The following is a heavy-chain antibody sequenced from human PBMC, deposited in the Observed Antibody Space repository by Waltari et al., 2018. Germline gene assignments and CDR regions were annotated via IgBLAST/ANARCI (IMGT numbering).Heavy chain of an antibody. CDR2: IYHSGST. CDR3: ARLAGGPPGTGHIDY. D-gene: IGHD1-1*01. CDR1: GYSISSGYY. V-gene: IGHV4-38-2*01. Sequence: QVQLQESGPGLVKPSETLSLTCAVSGYSISSGYYWGWIRQPPGKGLEWIGSIYHSGSTSYNPSLKSRVTISVDTSKNQFSLKLSSVTAADTAVYYCARLAGGPPGTGHIDYWGQGTLVTVSS. J-gene: IGHJ4*02.